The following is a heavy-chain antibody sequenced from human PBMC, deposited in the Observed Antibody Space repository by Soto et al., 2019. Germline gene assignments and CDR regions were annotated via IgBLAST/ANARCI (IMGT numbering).Heavy chain of an antibody. D-gene: IGHD6-6*01. V-gene: IGHV5-10-1*01. CDR1: GYSFTSYW. J-gene: IGHJ6*02. CDR2: IDPSDSYT. Sequence: PGESLKISCKGSGYSFTSYWISWVRQMPGKGLEWMGRIDPSDSYTNYSPSFQGHVTISADKSISTAYLQWSSLKASDTAMYYCARVYSSSPRPPPPPWRYYYYGMDVWGQGTTVTVSS. CDR3: ARVYSSSPRPPPPPWRYYYYGMDV.